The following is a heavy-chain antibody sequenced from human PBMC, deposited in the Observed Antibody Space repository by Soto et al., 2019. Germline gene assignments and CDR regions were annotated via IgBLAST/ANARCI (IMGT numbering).Heavy chain of an antibody. CDR1: GGSLTGYY. CDR3: ARVGAYCSGTSCSGF. D-gene: IGHD2-15*01. Sequence: LSLTCAVYGGSLTGYYWSWIRQPPGKGLEWIGEINHSGITKYRPSLKSRVTMSADTSKNQFSLKLRSVTAADTAVYYCARVGAYCSGTSCSGFWGQGTLVTVSS. J-gene: IGHJ4*02. CDR2: INHSGIT. V-gene: IGHV4-34*01.